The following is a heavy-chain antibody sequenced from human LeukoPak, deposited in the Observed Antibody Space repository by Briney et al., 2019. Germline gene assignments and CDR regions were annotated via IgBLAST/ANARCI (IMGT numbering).Heavy chain of an antibody. J-gene: IGHJ4*02. V-gene: IGHV3-11*06. Sequence: GGSLRLSCAASGFTFSDYYMSWIRQDPGKGLEWVSYISSSSSYTNYADSVKGRFTISRDNAKNSLYLQMNSLRAEDTAVYYCARPGFYYGSGSYYGYWGQGTLVTVSS. D-gene: IGHD3-10*01. CDR3: ARPGFYYGSGSYYGY. CDR2: ISSSSSYT. CDR1: GFTFSDYY.